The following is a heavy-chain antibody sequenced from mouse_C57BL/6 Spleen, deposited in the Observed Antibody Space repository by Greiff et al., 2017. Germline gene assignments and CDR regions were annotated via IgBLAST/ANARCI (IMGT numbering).Heavy chain of an antibody. CDR2: IDPSDSYT. CDR3: ARKGLKTYWYFDV. D-gene: IGHD1-3*01. CDR1: GYTFTSYW. J-gene: IGHJ1*03. Sequence: QVQLQQPGAELVKPGASVKLSCKASGYTFTSYWMQWVKQRPGQGLEWIGEIDPSDSYTNYNQKFKGKATLTVDTSSSTAYMQLSRLTSEDSAVYYCARKGLKTYWYFDVWGTGTTVTVSS. V-gene: IGHV1-50*01.